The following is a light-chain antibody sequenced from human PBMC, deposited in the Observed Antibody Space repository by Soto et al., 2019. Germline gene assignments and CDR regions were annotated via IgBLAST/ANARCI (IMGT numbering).Light chain of an antibody. Sequence: QSVLTQPPSVSGTPGQRVTISCSGSSSNIGSNTVSWYQQLQGTAPKLLIYSNDQRPSGVPDRFSDSKSGTSDSLVISGLQSEDEADYYCAAWDDSLNGPVFGGGTKLTVL. CDR2: SND. V-gene: IGLV1-44*01. J-gene: IGLJ3*02. CDR3: AAWDDSLNGPV. CDR1: SSNIGSNT.